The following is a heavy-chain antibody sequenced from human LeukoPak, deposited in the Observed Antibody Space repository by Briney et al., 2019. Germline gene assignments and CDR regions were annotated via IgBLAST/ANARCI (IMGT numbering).Heavy chain of an antibody. V-gene: IGHV1-24*01. D-gene: IGHD1-7*01. CDR1: GHSLNEIS. J-gene: IGHJ4*02. Sequence: PEASVKVSCKVSGHSLNEISMYWVRQAPGKGLECMGLFDPEDGETIYAQRFKGRLTLTGDTSTSTAYMELRSLRSDDTAVYYCARAAGTLELRRSFDYWGQGTLVTVSS. CDR2: FDPEDGET. CDR3: ARAAGTLELRRSFDY.